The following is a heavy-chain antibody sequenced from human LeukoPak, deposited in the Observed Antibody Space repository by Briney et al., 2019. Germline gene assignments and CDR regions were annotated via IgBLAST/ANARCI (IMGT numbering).Heavy chain of an antibody. CDR3: VRSDWFDN. CDR2: INRDGSTT. CDR1: GFTLSSYL. V-gene: IGHV3-74*01. J-gene: IGHJ5*02. Sequence: PGGSLRLSCAPSGFTLSSYLMFWVRQTPGKGLVCVSSINRDGSTTTYADSVMGRFTISRDNAKNTLYLQMNSLRAEETDMYYCVRSDWFDNWGEGTLVTVSS.